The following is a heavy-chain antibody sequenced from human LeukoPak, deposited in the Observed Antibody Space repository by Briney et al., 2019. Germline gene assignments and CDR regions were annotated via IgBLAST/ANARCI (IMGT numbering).Heavy chain of an antibody. V-gene: IGHV3-23*01. CDR3: GKTTTGYSSGRYPAWPVDY. CDR1: GFTVSSNY. Sequence: GGSLRLSCAASGFTVSSNYMSWVRQAPGKGLEWVSGIFGSGGSAHYADSVKGRFTISRDNSKNTVYLQMNSLRAEDTAVYYCGKTTTGYSSGRYPAWPVDYWGQGTLVTVSS. CDR2: IFGSGGSA. J-gene: IGHJ4*02. D-gene: IGHD6-19*01.